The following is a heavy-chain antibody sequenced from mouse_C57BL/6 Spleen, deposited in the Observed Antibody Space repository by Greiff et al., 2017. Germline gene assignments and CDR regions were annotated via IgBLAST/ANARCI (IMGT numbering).Heavy chain of an antibody. J-gene: IGHJ4*01. D-gene: IGHD4-1*02. Sequence: DVQLQESGTVLARPGASVKMSCKTSGYTFTSYWMHWVKQRPGQGLEWIGAIYPGNSDTSYNQKFKGKAKLTAVTSASTAYMELSSLTNEDSAVXYGTRPNWDEDYAMDYWGQGTSVTVSS. CDR1: GYTFTSYW. CDR3: TRPNWDEDYAMDY. V-gene: IGHV1-5*01. CDR2: IYPGNSDT.